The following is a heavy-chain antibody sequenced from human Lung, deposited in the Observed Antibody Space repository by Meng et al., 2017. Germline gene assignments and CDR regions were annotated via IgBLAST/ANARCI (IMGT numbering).Heavy chain of an antibody. V-gene: IGHV3-21*01. D-gene: IGHD2-15*01. J-gene: IGHJ4*02. CDR3: ARGRVVVAATPSDY. CDR1: GFTFSSYS. Sequence: EVQLVESGVGLVKPGGSLRLSCAASGFTFSSYSMNWVRQALGKGLEWVSSISSSSAYADSVKGRFTISRDNAKNSMYLKMNSLRAEDTDVYYCARGRVVVAATPSDYWGQGTLVTVSS. CDR2: ISSSSA.